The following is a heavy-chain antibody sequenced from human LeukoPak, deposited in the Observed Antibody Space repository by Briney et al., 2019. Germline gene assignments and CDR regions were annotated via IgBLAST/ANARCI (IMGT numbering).Heavy chain of an antibody. J-gene: IGHJ6*02. Sequence: GGSLRLSCAASGFTFSSYSMNWVRQAPGKGLEWVSSISSSSNYIYYADSVRGRFTISRDNAKNSLYLQMNSLRAEDTAVYYCASWPGYSSSWDDYGMDVWGQGTTVTVSS. V-gene: IGHV3-21*01. D-gene: IGHD6-13*01. CDR3: ASWPGYSSSWDDYGMDV. CDR2: ISSSSNYI. CDR1: GFTFSSYS.